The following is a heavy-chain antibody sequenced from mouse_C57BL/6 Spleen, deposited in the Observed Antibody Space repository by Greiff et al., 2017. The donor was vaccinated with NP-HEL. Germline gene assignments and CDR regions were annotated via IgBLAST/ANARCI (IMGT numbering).Heavy chain of an antibody. CDR1: GFSLTSYG. J-gene: IGHJ4*01. V-gene: IGHV2-2*01. CDR2: IWSGGST. Sequence: QVQLKESGPGLVQPSQSLSITCTVSGFSLTSYGVHWVRQSPGKGLEWLGVIWSGGSTDYNAAFISRLSISKDNSKSQVFFKMNSLQADDTAIYYCAHGGYPHYYAMDYWGQGTSVTVSS. D-gene: IGHD2-2*01. CDR3: AHGGYPHYYAMDY.